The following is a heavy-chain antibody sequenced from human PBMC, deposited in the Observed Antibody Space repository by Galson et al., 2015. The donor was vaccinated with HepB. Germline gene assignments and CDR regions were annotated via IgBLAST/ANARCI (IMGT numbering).Heavy chain of an antibody. D-gene: IGHD2/OR15-2a*01. CDR2: IWYDGSRK. CDR1: GFTFSNYA. J-gene: IGHJ6*03. Sequence: SLRLSCAASGFTFSNYAIHWVRQAPDKGLEWVAVIWYDGSRKYYGDSVKGRFTVSRDNSKSMLSLQMNSLRAEDTAVYYCARGGGTEYCNDDINKCFFDYMDVWAKGPRSPSP. CDR3: ARGGGTEYCNDDINKCFFDYMDV. V-gene: IGHV3-33*01.